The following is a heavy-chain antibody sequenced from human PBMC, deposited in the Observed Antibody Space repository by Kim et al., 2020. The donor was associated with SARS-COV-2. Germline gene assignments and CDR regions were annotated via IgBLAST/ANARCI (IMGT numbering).Heavy chain of an antibody. V-gene: IGHV4-39*01. J-gene: IGHJ4*02. CDR1: GGSISSSSYY. Sequence: SETLSLTCTVSGGSISSSSYYWGWIRQPPGKGLEWIGSIYYSGSTYYNPSLKSRVTISVDTSKNQFSLKLSSVTAADTAVYYCARHPRGSGSYYREPPDYWGQGTLVTVSS. CDR3: ARHPRGSGSYYREPPDY. CDR2: IYYSGST. D-gene: IGHD3-10*01.